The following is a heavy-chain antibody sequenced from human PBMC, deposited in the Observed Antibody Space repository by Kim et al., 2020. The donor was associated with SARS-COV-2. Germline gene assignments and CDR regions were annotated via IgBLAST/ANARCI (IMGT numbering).Heavy chain of an antibody. CDR2: IWYDGSNK. CDR3: AKDRDIVVVVAATVLDY. V-gene: IGHV3-33*06. Sequence: GGSLRLSCAASGFTFSSYAMHWVRQAPGKGLEWVAVIWYDGSNKYYADSVKGRFTISRDNSKNTLYLQMNSLRAEDTAVYYCAKDRDIVVVVAATVLDYWGQGTLVTVSS. D-gene: IGHD2-15*01. J-gene: IGHJ4*02. CDR1: GFTFSSYA.